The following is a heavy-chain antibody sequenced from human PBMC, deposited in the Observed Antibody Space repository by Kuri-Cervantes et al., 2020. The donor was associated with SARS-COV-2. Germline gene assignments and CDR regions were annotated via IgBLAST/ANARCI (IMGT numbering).Heavy chain of an antibody. Sequence: SVKVSCKASGDTFSAYAISWVRQAPGQGLEWMGRLSPVLRTTHYAQKFQGRLTITADNSTTTAYMDLGSLKSDDTAVYYCARDGRELGMALWGQGTLVTVSS. CDR2: LSPVLRTT. V-gene: IGHV1-69*04. D-gene: IGHD7-27*01. CDR1: GDTFSAYA. J-gene: IGHJ4*02. CDR3: ARDGRELGMAL.